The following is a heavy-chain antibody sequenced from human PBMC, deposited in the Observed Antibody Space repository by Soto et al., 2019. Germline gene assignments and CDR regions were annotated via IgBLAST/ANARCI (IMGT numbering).Heavy chain of an antibody. CDR1: GYTFTSYG. D-gene: IGHD2-8*01. Sequence: GASVKVSCKASGYTFTSYGISWVRQAPGQGLEWMGWISAYNGNTNYAQKLQGRVTMTTDTSTSTAYMELRSLRSDDTAVYYCARVEDIVLMVYAIYWGQGTLVTVSS. V-gene: IGHV1-18*01. CDR2: ISAYNGNT. J-gene: IGHJ4*02. CDR3: ARVEDIVLMVYAIY.